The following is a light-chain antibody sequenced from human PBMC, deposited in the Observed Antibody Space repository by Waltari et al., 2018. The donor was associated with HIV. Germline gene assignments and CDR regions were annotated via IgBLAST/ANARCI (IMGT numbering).Light chain of an antibody. J-gene: IGKJ1*01. CDR3: MQALQTPWT. CDR1: QGISSW. Sequence: DIQMTQSPSSVSASVGDRVTITCRASQGISSWLAWYQQKPGKAPKLLIYAASSLQSGVPSRFSGSGSGTDFTLKISRVEAEDVGVYYCMQALQTPWTFGQGTKVDIK. CDR2: AAS. V-gene: IGKV1-12*01.